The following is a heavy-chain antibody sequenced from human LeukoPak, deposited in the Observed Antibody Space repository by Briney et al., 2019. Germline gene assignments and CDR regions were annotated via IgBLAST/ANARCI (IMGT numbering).Heavy chain of an antibody. Sequence: SETLSLTCAVYGGSFSGYYWSWIRQPPGKGLEWIGEINHSGSTNYNPSLKSRVTISVDTSKNQFSLKLSSVTAADTAVYYCARGALAARPRPMDVWGKGTTVTVSS. CDR1: GGSFSGYY. V-gene: IGHV4-34*01. CDR3: ARGALAARPRPMDV. D-gene: IGHD6-6*01. CDR2: INHSGST. J-gene: IGHJ6*03.